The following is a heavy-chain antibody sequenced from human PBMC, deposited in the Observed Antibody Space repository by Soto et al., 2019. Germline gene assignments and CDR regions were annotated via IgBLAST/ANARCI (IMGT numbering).Heavy chain of an antibody. J-gene: IGHJ5*02. Sequence: QVQLQESGPGLVKPSETLSLTCTVSGGFISSYYWSWIRQPPGKGLEWIGYIYYSGSTNYNPSLKSRVTISVDTSKNQFSLKLSSVTAADTAVYYCARVPVAGTNWFDPWGQGTLVTVSS. D-gene: IGHD1-26*01. V-gene: IGHV4-59*01. CDR2: IYYSGST. CDR1: GGFISSYY. CDR3: ARVPVAGTNWFDP.